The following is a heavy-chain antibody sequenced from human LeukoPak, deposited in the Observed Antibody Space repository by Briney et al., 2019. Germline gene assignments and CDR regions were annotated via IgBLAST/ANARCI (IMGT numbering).Heavy chain of an antibody. D-gene: IGHD6-13*01. CDR3: AREAGGGYSSSWYGSDWFDP. V-gene: IGHV3-30*04. CDR2: ISYDGSNK. J-gene: IGHJ5*02. Sequence: GGSLRLSCAASGFTFSSYAMHWVRQAPGKGLEWVAVISYDGSNKYYADSVKGRFTISRDNSKNTLYLQMNSLRAEDTAVYYCAREAGGGYSSSWYGSDWFDPWGQGTLVTVSS. CDR1: GFTFSSYA.